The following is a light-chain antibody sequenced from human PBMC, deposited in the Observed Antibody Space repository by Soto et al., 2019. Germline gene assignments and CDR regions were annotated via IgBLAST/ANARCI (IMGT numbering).Light chain of an antibody. J-gene: IGLJ3*02. V-gene: IGLV2-8*01. CDR3: SSKAGGHHGV. Sequence: QSVLTQPPSASGSPGQSVTISCTGTSSDVGGYYLVSWYQHHPGKAPKLMIYEVDKRPSGVPDRFSGSKSGNTASLTVSGLQAEDEADYYCSSKAGGHHGVFGGGTKLTVL. CDR2: EVD. CDR1: SSDVGGYYL.